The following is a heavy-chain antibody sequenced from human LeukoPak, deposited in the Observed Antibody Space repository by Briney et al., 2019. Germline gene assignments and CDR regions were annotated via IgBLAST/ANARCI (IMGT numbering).Heavy chain of an antibody. CDR2: IIPIFGTA. V-gene: IGHV1-69*13. Sequence: ASVTVSCTASGGTFSSYAISWVRQAPRQGLEWRGGIIPIFGTANNAQKFQGRVTITADESTSTAYMELSSLRSEDTAVYYCASPYRTYYYGSGSFEYWGQGTLVTVSS. J-gene: IGHJ4*02. CDR3: ASPYRTYYYGSGSFEY. D-gene: IGHD3-10*01. CDR1: GGTFSSYA.